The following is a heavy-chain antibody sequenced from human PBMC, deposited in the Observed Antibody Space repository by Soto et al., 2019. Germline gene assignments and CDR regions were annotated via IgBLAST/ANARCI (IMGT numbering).Heavy chain of an antibody. D-gene: IGHD3-3*01. V-gene: IGHV3-48*03. J-gene: IGHJ6*02. CDR1: GFTFSSHE. CDR2: ISESGGTT. Sequence: PGGSLRLSCVVSGFTFSSHEMNWVRQAPGKGPEWVSKISESGGTTSYADSVKGRFTISRDNARDSLYLHMDGLRAEDTAVYYCARDRSLIFAVPPYGMDVWGQGTTVTVSS. CDR3: ARDRSLIFAVPPYGMDV.